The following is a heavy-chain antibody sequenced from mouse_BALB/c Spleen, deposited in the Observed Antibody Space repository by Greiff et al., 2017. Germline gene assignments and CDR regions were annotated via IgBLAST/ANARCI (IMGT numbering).Heavy chain of an antibody. J-gene: IGHJ4*01. CDR2: ISTYYGNT. CDR3: AREGAYYYGSYYYAMDY. V-gene: IGHV1-67*01. CDR1: SYTFTDYA. D-gene: IGHD1-1*01. Sequence: GQLQESGPELVRPGVSVKISCKGSSYTFTDYAMHWVKQSHAKSLEWIGVISTYYGNTNYNQKFKGKATMTVDKSSSTAYMELARLTSEDSAVYYCAREGAYYYGSYYYAMDYWGQGTSVTVSS.